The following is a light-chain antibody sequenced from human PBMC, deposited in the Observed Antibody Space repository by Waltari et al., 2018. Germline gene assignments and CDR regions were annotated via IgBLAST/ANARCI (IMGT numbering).Light chain of an antibody. Sequence: QSALTQPRSVSGSPGQSVTISCSGSNSDVGGYNYVSWYQQHPGKAPKLMFSDVTKRPSGVPDRFSGSKSGNTASLTISGLQAEDEADYYCSSYAGSSVAFGGGTKLTVL. V-gene: IGLV2-11*01. CDR1: NSDVGGYNY. CDR2: DVT. J-gene: IGLJ2*01. CDR3: SSYAGSSVA.